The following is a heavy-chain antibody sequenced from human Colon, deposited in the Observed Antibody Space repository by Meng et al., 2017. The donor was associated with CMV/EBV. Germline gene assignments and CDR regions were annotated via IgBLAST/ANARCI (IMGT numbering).Heavy chain of an antibody. Sequence: SCESSGYTFDNYYVHWVRRAPGQGLEWMGIINPISGSTTYAQKFRGTVTVTRDTSTSTVYMELSSLRSEDTAVYYCARGSFYDKPDFWGQGTLVTVSS. J-gene: IGHJ4*02. CDR3: ARGSFYDKPDF. CDR2: INPISGST. CDR1: GYTFDNYY. V-gene: IGHV1-46*02. D-gene: IGHD2/OR15-2a*01.